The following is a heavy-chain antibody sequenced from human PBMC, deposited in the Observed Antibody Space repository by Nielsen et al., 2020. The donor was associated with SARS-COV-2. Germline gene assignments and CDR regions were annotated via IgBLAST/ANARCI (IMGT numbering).Heavy chain of an antibody. CDR2: INWNGGST. Sequence: GGSLRLSCAASGFTFDDYGMSWVRQAPGKGLEWVSGINWNGGSTGYADSVKGRFTISRDNAKNSLYLQMNSLRAEDTALYHCATAPSGSYGGLYAFDIWGQGTMVTASS. D-gene: IGHD1-26*01. CDR3: ATAPSGSYGGLYAFDI. J-gene: IGHJ3*02. CDR1: GFTFDDYG. V-gene: IGHV3-20*01.